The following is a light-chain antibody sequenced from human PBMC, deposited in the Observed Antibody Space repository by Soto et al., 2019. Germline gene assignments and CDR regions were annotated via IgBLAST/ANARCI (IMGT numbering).Light chain of an antibody. CDR2: EVT. CDR3: SSFTSRFTFV. J-gene: IGLJ1*01. CDR1: RIDVGAYNY. V-gene: IGLV2-14*03. Sequence: QSVLTQPASVSGSPGRSITISCSGTRIDVGAYNYVSWYQQHPGKAPKLMISEVTNRPSGVSDRFPGSKSGNTASLTISGLQAEDEADYYCSSFTSRFTFVFGTGTKVTGL.